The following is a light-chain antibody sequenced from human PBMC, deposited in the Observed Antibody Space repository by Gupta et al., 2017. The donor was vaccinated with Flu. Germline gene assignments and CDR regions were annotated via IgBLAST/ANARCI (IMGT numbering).Light chain of an antibody. CDR3: SSDAGGNGYV. V-gene: IGLV2-8*01. J-gene: IGLJ1*01. CDR1: NTDVGIYNY. Sequence: ALTQPPSSSVSPAPSVTISCTGTNTDVGIYNYVSWYQQHPGYPPKLIIFEVSLRPSGVPDRFSGSKSGNTASLTVSGLQAEDEADYYCSSDAGGNGYVFGTGTKLTV. CDR2: EVS.